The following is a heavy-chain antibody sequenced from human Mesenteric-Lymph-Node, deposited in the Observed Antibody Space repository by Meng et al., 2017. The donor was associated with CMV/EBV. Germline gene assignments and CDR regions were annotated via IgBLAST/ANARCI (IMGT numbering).Heavy chain of an antibody. Sequence: SVKVSYKASGGTFSSNAIRWVRQAPGQGIEWMGAVIPMFATAYYAQKCQGRVTITTDESTNTAYMGLSSLRSEDTAVYSCAGTRIGELLGGHDGFDLWGQGTLVTVSS. D-gene: IGHD1-7*01. CDR2: VIPMFATA. CDR1: GGTFSSNA. CDR3: AGTRIGELLGGHDGFDL. V-gene: IGHV1-69*05. J-gene: IGHJ3*01.